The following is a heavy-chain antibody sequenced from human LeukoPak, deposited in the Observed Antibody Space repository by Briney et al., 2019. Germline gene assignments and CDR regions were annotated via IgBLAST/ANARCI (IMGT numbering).Heavy chain of an antibody. Sequence: GGSLRLSCAASGFTFSNYWMSWVRQAPGKGLEWVANIRQDGSDKFYVDSVKGRFTISRDNSKNTLYLQMNSLRAEDTAVYYCARRAGAYSHPYDYWGQGTLVTVS. D-gene: IGHD4/OR15-4a*01. J-gene: IGHJ4*02. CDR3: ARRAGAYSHPYDY. V-gene: IGHV3-7*03. CDR1: GFTFSNYW. CDR2: IRQDGSDK.